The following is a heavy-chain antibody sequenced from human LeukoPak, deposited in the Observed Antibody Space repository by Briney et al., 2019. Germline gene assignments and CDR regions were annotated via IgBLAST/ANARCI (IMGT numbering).Heavy chain of an antibody. D-gene: IGHD6-13*01. CDR3: AKDQTAAVGQLDY. CDR2: ISGSGGST. Sequence: HAGGSLRLSCAASGFTFSSYAMSWVRQAPGKGLEWVSAISGSGGSTYYADSVKGRFTISRDNSKNTLYLQMNSLRAEDTAVYYCAKDQTAAVGQLDYWGQGTVVTVSS. CDR1: GFTFSSYA. J-gene: IGHJ4*02. V-gene: IGHV3-23*01.